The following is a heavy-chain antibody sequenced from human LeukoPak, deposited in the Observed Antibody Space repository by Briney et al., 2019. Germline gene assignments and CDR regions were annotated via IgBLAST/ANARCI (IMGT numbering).Heavy chain of an antibody. Sequence: ASVKVSCKASGYTFTSYYMHWVRQAPGQGLEWMGIINPSDTSTSYAQKFQGRLTVTRDTSTTTVYMELSSLRAEDTAVYYCAKGIVGALTFDYWGQGTLVTVSS. D-gene: IGHD1-26*01. J-gene: IGHJ4*02. CDR1: GYTFTSYY. CDR3: AKGIVGALTFDY. CDR2: INPSDTST. V-gene: IGHV1-46*01.